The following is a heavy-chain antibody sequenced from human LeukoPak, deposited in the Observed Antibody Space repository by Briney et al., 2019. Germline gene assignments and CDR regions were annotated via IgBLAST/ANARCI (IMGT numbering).Heavy chain of an antibody. CDR3: ARPRMVTTPAHAFDI. J-gene: IGHJ3*02. CDR2: INPNSGGT. D-gene: IGHD5-18*01. CDR1: GYTFTGYY. V-gene: IGHV1-2*02. Sequence: ASVKVSCKASGYTFTGYYMHWARQAPGQGLEWMGWINPNSGGTNYAQKFQGRVTMTRDTSISTAYMELSRLRSDDTAVYYCARPRMVTTPAHAFDIWGQGTMVTVSS.